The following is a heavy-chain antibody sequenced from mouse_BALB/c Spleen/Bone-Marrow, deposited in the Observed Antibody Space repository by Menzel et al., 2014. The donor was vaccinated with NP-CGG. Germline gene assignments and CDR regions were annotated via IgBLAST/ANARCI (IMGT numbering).Heavy chain of an antibody. CDR3: AREGYYGSSPFAY. D-gene: IGHD1-1*01. Sequence: SGAELVRSGASVKMSCKASGYTFTSHIMHWVKLTPGQGLEWIGYIYPGNDGTNYNQKFKGKATLTADTSSSTAYMRISSLTSEDSAVYFCAREGYYGSSPFAYWGQGTLVTVSA. CDR1: GYTFTSHI. V-gene: IGHV1-12*01. CDR2: IYPGNDGT. J-gene: IGHJ3*01.